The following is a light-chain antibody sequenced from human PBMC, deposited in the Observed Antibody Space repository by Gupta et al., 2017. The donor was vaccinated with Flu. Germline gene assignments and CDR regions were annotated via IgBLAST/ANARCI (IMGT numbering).Light chain of an antibody. CDR3: HYRSTWPYK. J-gene: IGKJ5*01. CDR2: DAS. Sequence: IVFTQSPATLSLSPGERATLSCSASQRVGTFLGWYQQKPGQAPRLLIYDASNSATSLPARFSDSGSGTEFTLTIISLEPEDFAVYYCHYRSTWPYKFGQGTRLEIK. V-gene: IGKV3-11*01. CDR1: QRVGTF.